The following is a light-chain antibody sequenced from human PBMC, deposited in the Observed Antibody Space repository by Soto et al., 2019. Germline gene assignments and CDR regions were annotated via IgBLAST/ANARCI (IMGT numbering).Light chain of an antibody. CDR2: EVN. J-gene: IGLJ1*01. CDR3: SSYAGTNSRYV. V-gene: IGLV2-8*01. CDR1: GSDIGGYNF. Sequence: QSALTRPPPAPGSPGQSVTISCTGRGSDIGGYNFVSWYQQRPGKVPKLIIYEVNKRPSGVPDRCSCAKSANTGSLTVSGLHADDEADYYCSSYAGTNSRYVFGTGTKLTVL.